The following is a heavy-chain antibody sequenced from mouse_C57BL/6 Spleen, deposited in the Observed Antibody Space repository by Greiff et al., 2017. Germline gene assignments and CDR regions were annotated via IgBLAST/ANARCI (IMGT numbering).Heavy chain of an antibody. CDR2: ISSGSSTI. Sequence: EVKVVESGGGLVKPGGSLKLSCAASGFTFSDYGMHWVRQAPEKGLEWVAYISSGSSTIYYADTVKGRFTISRDNAKNTLFLQMTSLRSEDTAMYYCARGGPTGYYFDYWGQGTTLTVSS. V-gene: IGHV5-17*01. CDR1: GFTFSDYG. CDR3: ARGGPTGYYFDY. D-gene: IGHD4-1*02. J-gene: IGHJ2*01.